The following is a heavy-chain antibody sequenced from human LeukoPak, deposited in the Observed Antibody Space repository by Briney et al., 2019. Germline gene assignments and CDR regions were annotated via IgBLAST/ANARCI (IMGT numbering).Heavy chain of an antibody. CDR3: ARSYSSSLAEPFDY. J-gene: IGHJ4*02. CDR1: GYTFTSYA. CDR2: INAGNGNT. D-gene: IGHD6-6*01. Sequence: PGASVKVSCKASGYTFTSYAMHWVRQAPGQRLEWMGWINAGNGNTKYSQEFQGRVTITRDTSASTAYMELSSLRSEDMAVYYCARSYSSSLAEPFDYWGQGTLVTVSS. V-gene: IGHV1-3*03.